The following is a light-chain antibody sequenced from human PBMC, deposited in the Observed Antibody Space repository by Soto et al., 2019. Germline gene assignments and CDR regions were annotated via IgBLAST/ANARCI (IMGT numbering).Light chain of an antibody. V-gene: IGKV1-5*03. CDR1: QSISSW. CDR3: HQYSRFPRK. Sequence: DIQMTQSPSTLSASVGDRVTITCRASQSISSWLAWYQQIPGKAPKLLIYKASSLQSGVPSRFSGSGSETEFTLTITGLQPDDFATCYCHQYSRFPRKFGQGTKVDIK. J-gene: IGKJ1*01. CDR2: KAS.